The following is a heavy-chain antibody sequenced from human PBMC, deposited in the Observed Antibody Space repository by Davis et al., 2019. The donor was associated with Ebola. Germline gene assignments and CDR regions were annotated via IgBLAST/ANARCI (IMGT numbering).Heavy chain of an antibody. CDR3: ARDTPYYDSSGYYSWYFDY. D-gene: IGHD3-22*01. CDR2: IYYSGST. Sequence: MPSETLSLTCTVSGGSISSYYWSWIRQPPGKGLEWIGYIYYSGSTNYNPSLKSRVTISVDTSKNQFSLKLSSVTAADTAVYYCARDTPYYDSSGYYSWYFDYWGQGTLVTVSS. CDR1: GGSISSYY. J-gene: IGHJ4*02. V-gene: IGHV4-59*12.